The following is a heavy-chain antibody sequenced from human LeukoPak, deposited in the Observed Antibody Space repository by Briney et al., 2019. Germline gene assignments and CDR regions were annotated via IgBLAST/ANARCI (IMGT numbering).Heavy chain of an antibody. Sequence: SETLSLTCTVSGGSISSYYWSWIRQPPGKGLEWIGYFYYSGSTNYNPSLKSRVTISVDTSKNQFSLKLTSVTAADTAVYYCAAFKQWLVVLDFWGQGTLVTVSS. CDR1: GGSISSYY. J-gene: IGHJ4*02. D-gene: IGHD6-19*01. V-gene: IGHV4-59*08. CDR2: FYYSGST. CDR3: AAFKQWLVVLDF.